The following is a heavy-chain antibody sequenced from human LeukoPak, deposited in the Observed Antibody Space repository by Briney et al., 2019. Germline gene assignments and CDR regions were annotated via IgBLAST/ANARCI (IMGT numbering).Heavy chain of an antibody. CDR2: INPNSGGT. D-gene: IGHD3-22*01. CDR1: GYTFTGYY. J-gene: IGHJ6*03. V-gene: IGHV1-2*02. Sequence: GASVKVSCKASGYTFTGYYMHWVRQAPGQGLEWMGWINPNSGGTNYAQKFQGRVTMTRDTSISTAYMELSRLRSDDTAVYYCARDYRVQTYYYDSSGYYSYYYYYMDVWGKGTTVTVSS. CDR3: ARDYRVQTYYYDSSGYYSYYYYYMDV.